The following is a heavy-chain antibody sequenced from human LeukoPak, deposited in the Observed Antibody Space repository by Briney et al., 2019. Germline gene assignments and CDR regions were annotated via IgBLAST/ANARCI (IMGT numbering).Heavy chain of an antibody. CDR1: GFTFSSYG. J-gene: IGHJ3*02. CDR2: IWYDGGNK. D-gene: IGHD1-26*01. V-gene: IGHV3-33*01. Sequence: PGGSLRLSCAASGFTFSSYGMHWVRQAPGKGLEWVAVIWYDGGNKYYADSVKGRFTISRDNSKNTLYLQMNSLRAEDTAVYYCARRIVGALSDAFDIWGQGTVVTVSS. CDR3: ARRIVGALSDAFDI.